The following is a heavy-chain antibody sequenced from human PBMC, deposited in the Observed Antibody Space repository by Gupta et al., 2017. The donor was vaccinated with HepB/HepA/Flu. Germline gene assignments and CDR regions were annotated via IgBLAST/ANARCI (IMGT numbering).Heavy chain of an antibody. D-gene: IGHD2-21*01. J-gene: IGHJ4*02. Sequence: EVQLLESGGGLVQPGGSLRLSCAASGFTFRSYAMTWVCQAPGKGLEWVSAISGSGGSTYYADSVKGRFTISRDNSKNTLYLQMNSLRAEDTAVYYCAKVGAARGYSPTFDYWGQGTLVTGSS. V-gene: IGHV3-23*01. CDR3: AKVGAARGYSPTFDY. CDR1: GFTFRSYA. CDR2: ISGSGGST.